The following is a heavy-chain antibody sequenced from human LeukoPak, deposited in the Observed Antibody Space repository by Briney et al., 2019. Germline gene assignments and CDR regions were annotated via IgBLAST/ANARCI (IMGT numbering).Heavy chain of an antibody. CDR1: GFTFDDYA. CDR2: ISWNSGSI. J-gene: IGHJ6*02. CDR3: AKDISSSWYESYGMDV. Sequence: PGGSLRLSCAASGFTFDDYAMHWVRQAPGKGLEWASGISWNSGSIGYADSVKGRFTISRDNAKNSLYLQMNSLRAEDTALYYCAKDISSSWYESYGMDVWGQGTTVTVSS. D-gene: IGHD6-13*01. V-gene: IGHV3-9*01.